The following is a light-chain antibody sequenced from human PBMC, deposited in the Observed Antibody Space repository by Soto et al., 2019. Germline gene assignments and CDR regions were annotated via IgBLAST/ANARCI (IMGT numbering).Light chain of an antibody. Sequence: QSALTQPASVSGSPGQSITISCTGTSSDVGGYNYASWYQQYPGKAPKLMIYEVSNRPSGVSNRFSGSKSGNTASLTISGLQAEDEADYYCSSYASSRDVFFGGGTKLTVL. V-gene: IGLV2-14*01. CDR3: SSYASSRDVF. CDR2: EVS. J-gene: IGLJ2*01. CDR1: SSDVGGYNY.